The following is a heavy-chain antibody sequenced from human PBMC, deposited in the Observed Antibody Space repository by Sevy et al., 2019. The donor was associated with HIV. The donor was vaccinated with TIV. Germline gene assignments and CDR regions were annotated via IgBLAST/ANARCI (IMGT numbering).Heavy chain of an antibody. CDR2: IYSGGST. D-gene: IGHD5-12*01. CDR1: GFTVSSNY. CDR3: ARDLGSGYDTYYYYGMDV. Sequence: GGSLRLSCAASGFTVSSNYMSWVRQAPGKGLEWVSVIYSGGSTYYADSVKGRFTISRDNSKNTLYLQMNSPRAEDTAVYYCARDLGSGYDTYYYYGMDVWGQGTTVTVSS. V-gene: IGHV3-53*01. J-gene: IGHJ6*02.